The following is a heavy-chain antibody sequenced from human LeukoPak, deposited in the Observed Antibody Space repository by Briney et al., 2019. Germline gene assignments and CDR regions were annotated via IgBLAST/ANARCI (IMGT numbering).Heavy chain of an antibody. CDR2: ISSSGSTI. Sequence: GGSLRLSCAASGFTFSSYEMNWVRQAPGKGLEWVSYISSSGSTISYADSLKGRFTISRYNTKNSLYLQMNSLRAEDTAVYYCARGGYSYGYVVPFDYWGQGTLVTVSS. CDR1: GFTFSSYE. V-gene: IGHV3-48*03. D-gene: IGHD5-18*01. J-gene: IGHJ4*02. CDR3: ARGGYSYGYVVPFDY.